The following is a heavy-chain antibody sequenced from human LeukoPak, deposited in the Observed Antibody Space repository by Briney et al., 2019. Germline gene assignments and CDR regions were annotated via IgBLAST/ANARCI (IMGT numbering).Heavy chain of an antibody. Sequence: GGSLRLSCAASGFTFDDYGMSWVRQAPGKGLEWVSGISWNGGSTGYADSVKGRFTISRDNAKNSLYLQMNSLRAEDTALYYCARGDGGDYFDYWGQGTLVTVSS. J-gene: IGHJ4*02. CDR3: ARGDGGDYFDY. CDR2: ISWNGGST. CDR1: GFTFDDYG. V-gene: IGHV3-20*04. D-gene: IGHD3-16*01.